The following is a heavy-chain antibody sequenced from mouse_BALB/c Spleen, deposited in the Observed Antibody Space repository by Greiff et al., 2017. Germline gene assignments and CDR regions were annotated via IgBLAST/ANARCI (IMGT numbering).Heavy chain of an antibody. J-gene: IGHJ2*01. V-gene: IGHV5-9-4*01. D-gene: IGHD4-1*01. CDR1: GFTFSSYA. CDR2: ISSGGSYT. CDR3: ARDRGLGRYFDY. Sequence: EVQLVESGGGLVKPGGSLKLSCAASGFTFSSYAMSWVRQSPEKRLEWVAEISSGGSYTYYPDTVTGRFTISRDNAKNTLYLEMSSLRSEDTAMYYCARDRGLGRYFDYWGQGTTLTVSS.